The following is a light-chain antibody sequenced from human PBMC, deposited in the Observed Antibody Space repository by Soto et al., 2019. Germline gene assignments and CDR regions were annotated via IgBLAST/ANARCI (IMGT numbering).Light chain of an antibody. CDR3: QQYNSYQYT. CDR1: QSISSW. CDR2: DAS. V-gene: IGKV1-5*01. Sequence: DIQMTQSPSTLSASVGDRVTITCRASQSISSWLAWYQQKPGKAPKLLIYDASSLESGVPSRFSGSGSGTEFTLTISSLQPDDFATYYCQQYNSYQYTFGQATKVDIK. J-gene: IGKJ2*01.